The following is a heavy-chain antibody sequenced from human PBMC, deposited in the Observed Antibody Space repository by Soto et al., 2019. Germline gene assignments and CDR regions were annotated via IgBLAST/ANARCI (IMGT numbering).Heavy chain of an antibody. CDR1: GGSISTSRYY. D-gene: IGHD3-10*01. Sequence: QLQLQESGPGLVKPSETLSLTCSVSGGSISTSRYYWGWIRQPPGKGLEWIGSIYYSGSTNYNPSLKSRVTISIETSKNQFSLKLSSVTAADTAVYHCARHPSSGSYYDYWGQGTLVTVSS. V-gene: IGHV4-39*01. CDR2: IYYSGST. J-gene: IGHJ4*02. CDR3: ARHPSSGSYYDY.